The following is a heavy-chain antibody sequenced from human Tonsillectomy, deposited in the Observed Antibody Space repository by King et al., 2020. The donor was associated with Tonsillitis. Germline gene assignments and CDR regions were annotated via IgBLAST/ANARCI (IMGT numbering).Heavy chain of an antibody. CDR3: AKARDGTFPDDNWFDP. CDR1: GYPFSSYG. Sequence: QLVQSGAEVKKPGASVMVSCKASGYPFSSYGITWVRQAPGQGLEWMGWISAYDATIPYGQMFQGRVTMTTDTSTNTAYMGLRSLTSDETAVYYCAKARDGTFPDDNWFDPWGQGTLVTVSS. CDR2: ISAYDATI. D-gene: IGHD5-24*01. J-gene: IGHJ5*02. V-gene: IGHV1-18*01.